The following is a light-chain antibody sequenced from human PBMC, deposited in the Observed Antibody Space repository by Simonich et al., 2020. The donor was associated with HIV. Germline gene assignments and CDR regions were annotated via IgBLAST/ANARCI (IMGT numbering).Light chain of an antibody. CDR2: DVS. J-gene: IGLJ3*02. Sequence: QSALTQPASVSGSPGPSITISCTGTSSDVGGYNYVSWYQQHPDKAPNIMISDVSRRPSGVSNRFSGSKSGNTASLTISVLQAEDEADYYCSSYTSSSTHWVFGGGTKLTVL. CDR1: SSDVGGYNY. V-gene: IGLV2-14*01. CDR3: SSYTSSSTHWV.